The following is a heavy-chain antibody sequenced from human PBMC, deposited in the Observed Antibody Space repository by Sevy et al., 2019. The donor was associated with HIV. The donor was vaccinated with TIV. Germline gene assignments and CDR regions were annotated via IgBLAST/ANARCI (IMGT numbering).Heavy chain of an antibody. Sequence: ASVKVSCKASGYAFTGYYIHWVRQAPGQGLEWMGRINPISGGTDDSQKFQGRVTMTRETSISTAYMDVSRLTSDDTAVYYCARAPTDFWTGGMAVRGQGTVVTVSS. J-gene: IGHJ6*02. V-gene: IGHV1-2*06. CDR2: INPISGGT. CDR1: GYAFTGYY. D-gene: IGHD3-3*01. CDR3: ARAPTDFWTGGMAV.